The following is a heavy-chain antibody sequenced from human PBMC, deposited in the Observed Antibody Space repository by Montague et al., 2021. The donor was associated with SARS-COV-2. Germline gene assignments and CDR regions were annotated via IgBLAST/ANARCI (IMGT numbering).Heavy chain of an antibody. V-gene: IGHV3-30*04. Sequence: SLRLSCAASGFTFSSYAMHWVRQAPGKGLEWVAVISYDGSNKYYXDSXKGLFTISRDNSKNTLYLQMNSLRAEDTAVYYCAREGLGNYYDSSGYYPFDYWGQGTLVTVSS. CDR3: AREGLGNYYDSSGYYPFDY. J-gene: IGHJ4*02. CDR2: ISYDGSNK. CDR1: GFTFSSYA. D-gene: IGHD3-22*01.